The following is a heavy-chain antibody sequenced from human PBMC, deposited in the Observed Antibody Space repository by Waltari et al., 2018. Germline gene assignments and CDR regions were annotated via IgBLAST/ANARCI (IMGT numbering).Heavy chain of an antibody. CDR2: IYWNDVK. J-gene: IGHJ5*02. CDR3: AHRMDLLNLLGWFDP. D-gene: IGHD3-16*01. Sequence: QITLKESGPTLVKPTQTLTLTCTFSGFSLSTSGVGVGWIRQPPGKALEWLALIYWNDVKRYSPSLKSRLTITKDTSKNQVVLTMTNMDPVDTATYYWAHRMDLLNLLGWFDPWGQGTLVTVSS. CDR1: GFSLSTSGVG. V-gene: IGHV2-5*01.